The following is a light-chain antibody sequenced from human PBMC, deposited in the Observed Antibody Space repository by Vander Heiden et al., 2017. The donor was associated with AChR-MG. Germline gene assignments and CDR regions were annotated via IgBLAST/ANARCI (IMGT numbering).Light chain of an antibody. V-gene: IGLV3-1*01. CDR3: QAGNSSGLV. J-gene: IGLJ2*01. CDR2: KDS. CDR1: EGGDKD. Sequence: SLALTQPASVSVTPGQTASRTCSGDEGGDKDACLYQQKPGQHPLLVIYKDSKPPAGIPERFSGSNTGTTATPTISGTQAVDEVDYYCQAGNSSGLVFGGGTKLTVL.